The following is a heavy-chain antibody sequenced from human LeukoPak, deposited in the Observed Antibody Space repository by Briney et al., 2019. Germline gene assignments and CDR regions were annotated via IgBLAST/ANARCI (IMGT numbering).Heavy chain of an antibody. CDR3: ARGSRTTVTTAPYNWFDP. J-gene: IGHJ5*02. V-gene: IGHV3-21*01. Sequence: PGGSLRLSCAASGFTFSSYSMNWVRQAPGKGLEWVSSISSSSSYIYYADSVKGRFTISRDNAKNSLYLQMNSLRAEDTAVYYCARGSRTTVTTAPYNWFDPWGQGTLVTVSS. D-gene: IGHD4-17*01. CDR1: GFTFSSYS. CDR2: ISSSSSYI.